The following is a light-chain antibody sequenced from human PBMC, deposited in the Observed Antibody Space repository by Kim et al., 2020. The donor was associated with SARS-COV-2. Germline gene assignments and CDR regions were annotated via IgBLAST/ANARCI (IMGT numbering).Light chain of an antibody. CDR2: QDS. CDR3: QAWDSSTAV. Sequence: YELTQPPSVSVSPGQTASITCSGDKLGDKYACWYQQKPGQSPVLVIYQDSKRPSGITERFSGSNSGNTATLTISGTQAMDEVDYYCQAWDSSTAVFGGGTKLTVL. V-gene: IGLV3-1*01. J-gene: IGLJ2*01. CDR1: KLGDKY.